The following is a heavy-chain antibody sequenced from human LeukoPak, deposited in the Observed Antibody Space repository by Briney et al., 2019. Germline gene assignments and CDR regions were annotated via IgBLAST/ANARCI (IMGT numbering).Heavy chain of an antibody. CDR3: ALHSGSYFSYGMDV. CDR2: TYYRSKWYN. J-gene: IGHJ6*02. Sequence: SQTLSLTCAISGDSVSSNSAAWNWIRQSPSRGLEWLGRTYYRSKWYNDYAVSVKSRITINPDTSKNQFSLQLNSVTPEDTAAYYCALHSGSYFSYGMDVWGQGTTVTVSS. D-gene: IGHD1-26*01. V-gene: IGHV6-1*01. CDR1: GDSVSSNSAA.